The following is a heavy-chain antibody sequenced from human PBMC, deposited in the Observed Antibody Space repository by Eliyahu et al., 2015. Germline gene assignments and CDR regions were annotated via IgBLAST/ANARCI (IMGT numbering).Heavy chain of an antibody. CDR3: ARHPGEVLAVAGLDY. D-gene: IGHD6-19*01. Sequence: EVKKPGSSVKVSCKASGGTFSSYAISWVRQAPGQGLEWMGGIIPIFGTANYAQKFQGRVTITADESTSTAYMELSSLRSEDTAVYYCARHPGEVLAVAGLDYWGQGTLVTVSS. J-gene: IGHJ4*02. V-gene: IGHV1-69*01. CDR1: GGTFSSYA. CDR2: IIPIFGTA.